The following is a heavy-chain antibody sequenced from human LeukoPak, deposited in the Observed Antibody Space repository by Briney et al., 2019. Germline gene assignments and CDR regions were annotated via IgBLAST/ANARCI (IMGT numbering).Heavy chain of an antibody. CDR1: GGSFSGYY. CDR3: ARRETTSWWDWFDP. J-gene: IGHJ5*02. V-gene: IGHV4-34*01. D-gene: IGHD1-7*01. CDR2: INHSGST. Sequence: SETLSLTCAVYGGSFSGYYWSWIRQPPGKGLEWIGEINHSGSTNYNPSLKSRVTISVDTSKNQFSLKLSSVTAADTAVYYCARRETTSWWDWFDPWGQGTLVTVSS.